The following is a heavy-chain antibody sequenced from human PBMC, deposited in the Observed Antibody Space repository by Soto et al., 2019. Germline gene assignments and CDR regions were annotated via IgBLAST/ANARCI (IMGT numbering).Heavy chain of an antibody. CDR1: GFTFGDYV. V-gene: IGHV3-33*02. J-gene: IGHJ5*02. Sequence: SLRFSCAACGFTFGDYVIRWVRQSPDKVLEWVALIWYDGNNKIYARSVKGSLSTSTHNSTHTLFLQMISLRAKHSTIYLCAGDLLDISGHFPACGPGRQVTV. D-gene: IGHD3-22*01. CDR2: IWYDGNNK. CDR3: AGDLLDISGHFPA.